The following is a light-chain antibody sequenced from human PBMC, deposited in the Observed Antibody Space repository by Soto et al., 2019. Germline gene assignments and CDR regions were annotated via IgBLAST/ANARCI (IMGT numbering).Light chain of an antibody. J-gene: IGLJ1*01. CDR1: SSDVGGYNY. CDR3: SSYAGSSHV. V-gene: IGLV2-8*01. Sequence: QSVLSHPRSACWSPGQSVSISCTGTSSDVGGYNYVSWYQQHPGKAPKLMIYEVNKRPSGVPDRFSGSKSGNTASLTVSGLQAEDEAHYYCSSYAGSSHVFGTGTKVTVL. CDR2: EVN.